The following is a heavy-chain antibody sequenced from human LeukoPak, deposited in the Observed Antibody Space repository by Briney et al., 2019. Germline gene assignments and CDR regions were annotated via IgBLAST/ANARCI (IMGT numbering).Heavy chain of an antibody. CDR2: IYHTGST. CDR3: ARGLVTTGRSSFDN. J-gene: IGHJ4*02. CDR1: DDSISSTNW. V-gene: IGHV4-4*02. Sequence: TLSLTCAVSDDSISSTNWWHWVRQPPGKGLEWIGEIYHTGSTNNNPSLMSRVTISVDKSKNQFSLKLSPVTAADTAVYYCARGLVTTGRSSFDNWGQGTLVTVSS. D-gene: IGHD4-17*01.